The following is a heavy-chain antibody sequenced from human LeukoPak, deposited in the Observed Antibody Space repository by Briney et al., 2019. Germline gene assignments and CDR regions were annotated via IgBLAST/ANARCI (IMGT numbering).Heavy chain of an antibody. CDR2: ISYDGDVK. CDR1: GFTFRDYG. Sequence: PGRSLRLSCAASGFTFRDYGMHWVRQAPGKGPEWVAVISYDGDVKHYADSAKGRFTISRDNAKDTLFLEISSLGEDDTAVYYCAKVLSSLHYYYAMDVWGQGTTVIVSS. CDR3: AKVLSSLHYYYAMDV. V-gene: IGHV3-30*18. D-gene: IGHD2/OR15-2a*01. J-gene: IGHJ6*02.